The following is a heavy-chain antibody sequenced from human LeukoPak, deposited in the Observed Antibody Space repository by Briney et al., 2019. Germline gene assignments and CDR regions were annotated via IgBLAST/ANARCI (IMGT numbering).Heavy chain of an antibody. CDR2: IGTPGDT. J-gene: IGHJ4*02. D-gene: IGHD3-10*01. V-gene: IGHV3-13*04. Sequence: GGSLTLSCAASGCTFSSYDMHWVRHATAKFLESVSAIGTPGDTYSPGSVKGRFTISRENAESSLHLQMNSLRAGDTAVYSCARGVYYASGSYHFDYWGQGTLVTVSS. CDR1: GCTFSSYD. CDR3: ARGVYYASGSYHFDY.